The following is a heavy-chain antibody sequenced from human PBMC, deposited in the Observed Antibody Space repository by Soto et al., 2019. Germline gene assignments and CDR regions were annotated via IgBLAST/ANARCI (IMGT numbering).Heavy chain of an antibody. CDR2: INPSGGDT. CDR3: ARTTIPAASPFQH. Sequence: ASVKVSCKASGFTFTDYYMHWVRQAPGQGLEWMGVINPSGGDTTYAHAFQGRVTMTRDTSTSTLYMELSNLRSADTAVYFCARTTIPAASPFQHWGQGTLVTV. V-gene: IGHV1-46*01. CDR1: GFTFTDYY. D-gene: IGHD6-25*01. J-gene: IGHJ1*01.